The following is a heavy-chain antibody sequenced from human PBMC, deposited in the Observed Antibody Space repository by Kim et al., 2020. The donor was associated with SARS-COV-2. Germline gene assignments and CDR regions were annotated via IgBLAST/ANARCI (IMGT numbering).Heavy chain of an antibody. CDR2: ISSSSSTI. Sequence: GGSLRLSCAASGFTFSSYSMNWVRQAPGKGLEWVSYISSSSSTIYYADSVKGRFTISRDNAKNSLYLQMNSLRAEDTAVYYCARGSRVDYYDSSGYPNWFDPWGQGTLVTVSS. CDR3: ARGSRVDYYDSSGYPNWFDP. J-gene: IGHJ5*02. V-gene: IGHV3-48*04. D-gene: IGHD3-22*01. CDR1: GFTFSSYS.